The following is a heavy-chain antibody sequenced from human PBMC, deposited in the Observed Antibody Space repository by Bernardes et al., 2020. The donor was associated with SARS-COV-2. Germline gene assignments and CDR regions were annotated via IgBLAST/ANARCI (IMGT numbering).Heavy chain of an antibody. Sequence: SETLSLTCTVSGGSISSGGYYWSWIRQHPGKGLEWIGYIYYSGSTYYNPSLKSRVTISVDTSKIQFSLKLSSVTAADTAVYYCARSKTIFGVAITHFDYWGQGTLVTVSS. J-gene: IGHJ4*02. CDR2: IYYSGST. V-gene: IGHV4-31*03. D-gene: IGHD3-3*01. CDR3: ARSKTIFGVAITHFDY. CDR1: GGSISSGGYY.